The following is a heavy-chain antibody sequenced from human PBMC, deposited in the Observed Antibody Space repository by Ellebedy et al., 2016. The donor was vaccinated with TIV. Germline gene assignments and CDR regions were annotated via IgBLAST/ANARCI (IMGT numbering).Heavy chain of an antibody. V-gene: IGHV3-23*01. Sequence: GESLKISCAASGFTFSSYAMSWVRQAPGKGLEWVSAISGGYGDTYYADSVKVRFTISRDMSKNTLYLQMHSLRAEETAVYDWARCRGRGWYGDQWGQGTLVTVSS. CDR3: ARCRGRGWYGDQ. CDR2: ISGGYGDT. CDR1: GFTFSSYA. D-gene: IGHD6-19*01. J-gene: IGHJ4*02.